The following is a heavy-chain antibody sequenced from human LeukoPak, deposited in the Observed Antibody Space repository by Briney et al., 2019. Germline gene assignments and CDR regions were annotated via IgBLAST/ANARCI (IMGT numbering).Heavy chain of an antibody. J-gene: IGHJ4*02. V-gene: IGHV1-2*02. D-gene: IGHD3-22*01. CDR1: GYTFTGYY. Sequence: ASVKVSCKASGYTFTGYYMHWVRQAPGQGLEWMGWINPNSGGTNYAQKFQGRVTMTRDTSISTAYMELSRLRSDDTAVYYCARRGLDYYDSSGYLDYWGQGTLVTVSS. CDR3: ARRGLDYYDSSGYLDY. CDR2: INPNSGGT.